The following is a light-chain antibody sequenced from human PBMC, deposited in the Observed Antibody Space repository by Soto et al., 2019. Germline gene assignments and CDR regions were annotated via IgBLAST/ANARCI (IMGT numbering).Light chain of an antibody. CDR2: LND. CDR3: SVWDDSLNVVV. CDR1: SSNIGINT. Sequence: QSVLTQPPSASGTPGQRVTISCSGSSSNIGINTVNWYQQFPGTAPKVLIYLNDQRPSGVPDRFSGSKSGTSASLAISGLQSEDEADYYCSVWDDSLNVVVFGGGTQLTVL. V-gene: IGLV1-44*01. J-gene: IGLJ3*02.